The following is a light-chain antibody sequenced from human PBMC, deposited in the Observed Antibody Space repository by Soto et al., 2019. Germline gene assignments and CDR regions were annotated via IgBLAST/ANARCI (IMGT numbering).Light chain of an antibody. CDR2: SNN. V-gene: IGLV1-44*01. CDR1: SSNIGSNT. Sequence: SVLTQPPSASGTPGQRVTVSCSGSSSNIGSNTVNWYQPLPGTAPKLLIYSNNQRPSGVPDRFSGSKSGTSASLAISGLQSEDEADYYCAAWDDSLNGYVFGTGTKVTVL. J-gene: IGLJ1*01. CDR3: AAWDDSLNGYV.